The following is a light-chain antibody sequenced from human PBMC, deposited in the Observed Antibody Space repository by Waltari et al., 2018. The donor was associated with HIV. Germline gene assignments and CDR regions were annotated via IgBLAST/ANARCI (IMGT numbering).Light chain of an antibody. J-gene: IGLJ3*02. V-gene: IGLV2-11*01. CDR1: SSDVGRYNY. Sequence: QSALTQPRSVSGSPGQSVTISCTGTSSDVGRYNYVSWYQQHPGKAPKLIIYDVSKWPSGVPDRFSGSKSGNTASLTISGLQAEDEADYYCCSYTGTYTWVFGGGTKLTVL. CDR2: DVS. CDR3: CSYTGTYTWV.